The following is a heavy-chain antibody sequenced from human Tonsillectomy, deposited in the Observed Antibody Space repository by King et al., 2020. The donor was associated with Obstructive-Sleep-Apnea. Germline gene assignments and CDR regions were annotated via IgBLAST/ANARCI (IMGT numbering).Heavy chain of an antibody. CDR2: IYHSGST. J-gene: IGHJ4*02. CDR3: ARWRGGTGNIAY. Sequence: VQLQESGPGLVKPSQTLSLTCTVSGGSINSGDYYWTWIRQPPGKGLEWIGFIYHSGSTYFNPSLRSRVTVSIDTSRNQFSLNLNAVTSADTAVYFCARWRGGTGNIAYGGQGILVTVSS. CDR1: GGSINSGDYY. D-gene: IGHD3-10*01. V-gene: IGHV4-30-4*01.